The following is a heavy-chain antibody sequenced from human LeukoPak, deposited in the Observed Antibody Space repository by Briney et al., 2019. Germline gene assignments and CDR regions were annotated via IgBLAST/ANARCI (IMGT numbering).Heavy chain of an antibody. CDR2: LYYSGST. V-gene: IGHV4-61*01. CDR3: ARGTYYYDSSGYYYTGGVAPMPFH. CDR1: GGSVSSGSYY. J-gene: IGHJ4*02. D-gene: IGHD3-22*01. Sequence: PSETLSLTCTVSGGSVSSGSYYWSWIRQAPGKGLEWIGYLYYSGSTNYNPSLKSRVTISVDTSKNQFSLKLSSVTAADTAVYYCARGTYYYDSSGYYYTGGVAPMPFHWGQGTLVTVSS.